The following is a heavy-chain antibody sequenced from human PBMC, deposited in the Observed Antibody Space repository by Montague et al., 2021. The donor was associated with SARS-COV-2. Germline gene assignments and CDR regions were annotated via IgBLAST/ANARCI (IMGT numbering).Heavy chain of an antibody. J-gene: IGHJ4*02. CDR2: MYSSGST. D-gene: IGHD1-26*01. Sequence: SETLSLTCTVSDGSVSSGGFYWNWIRQPPGKGLEWIGYMYSSGSTNYDPSLKSRVTISLDASKNQFSLRLSSVTPADTAVYYCTREGGYWSQGTLVTVSS. CDR1: DGSVSSGGFY. CDR3: TREGGY. V-gene: IGHV4-61*08.